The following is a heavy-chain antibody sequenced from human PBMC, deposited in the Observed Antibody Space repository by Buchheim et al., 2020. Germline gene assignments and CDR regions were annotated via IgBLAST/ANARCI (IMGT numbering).Heavy chain of an antibody. V-gene: IGHV3-30*19. Sequence: QVQLVQSGGGVVQPGRSLRLSCAASGFNLSPYGMHWIRQAPGKGLEWVAVISYDGSNKYYADSVKGRFTISRDNSKTPLYLQMNSLRAEDTAVYYCARVTSDSSGYYYLARNWYFDLWGRGTL. D-gene: IGHD3-22*01. J-gene: IGHJ2*01. CDR2: ISYDGSNK. CDR3: ARVTSDSSGYYYLARNWYFDL. CDR1: GFNLSPYG.